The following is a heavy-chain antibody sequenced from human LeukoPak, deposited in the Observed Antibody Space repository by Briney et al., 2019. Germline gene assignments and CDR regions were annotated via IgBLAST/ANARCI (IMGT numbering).Heavy chain of an antibody. CDR1: GGSISSSSYY. Sequence: SETLSLTCTVSGGSISSSSYYWGWIRQPPGKGLEWIGSIYYSGSTYYSPSLKSRVTISVDTSKNQFSLKLSSVTAADTAVYYCARAAGGYSYGHTIDYWGQGTLVTVSS. CDR2: IYYSGST. D-gene: IGHD5-18*01. V-gene: IGHV4-39*07. CDR3: ARAAGGYSYGHTIDY. J-gene: IGHJ4*02.